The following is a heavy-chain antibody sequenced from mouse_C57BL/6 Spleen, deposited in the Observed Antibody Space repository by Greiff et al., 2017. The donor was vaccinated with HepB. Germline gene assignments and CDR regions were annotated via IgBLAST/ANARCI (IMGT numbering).Heavy chain of an antibody. D-gene: IGHD1-1*01. V-gene: IGHV5-9-1*02. Sequence: EVQLVESGEGLVKPGGSLKLSCAASGFTFSSYAMSWVRQTPEKRLEWVAYISSGGDYIYYADTVKGRFTISRDNARNTLYLQMSSLKSEDTAMYYCTRSTTVVDYFDYWGQGTTLTVSS. CDR3: TRSTTVVDYFDY. CDR1: GFTFSSYA. CDR2: ISSGGDYI. J-gene: IGHJ2*01.